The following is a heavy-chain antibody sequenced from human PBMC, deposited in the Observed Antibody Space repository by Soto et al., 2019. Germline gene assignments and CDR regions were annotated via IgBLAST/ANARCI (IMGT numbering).Heavy chain of an antibody. Sequence: PEGSLRLSCAASGFSLNSYAMSWARQAPGKGLEWVSAIRGRGGSTYYADSVKGRFTISRDNSKNTLYLQMNSLRAEDTAVHYCAKGGYGSGRCFYYWRQETLFAASS. CDR3: AKGGYGSGRCFYY. CDR1: GFSLNSYA. D-gene: IGHD3-10*01. CDR2: IRGRGGST. J-gene: IGHJ4*02. V-gene: IGHV3-23*01.